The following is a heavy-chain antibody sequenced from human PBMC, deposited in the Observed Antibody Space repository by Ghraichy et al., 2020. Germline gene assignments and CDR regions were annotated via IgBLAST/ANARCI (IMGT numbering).Heavy chain of an antibody. CDR2: IYYSGST. V-gene: IGHV4-59*01. CDR1: GGSISSYY. Sequence: SETLSLTCTVSGGSISSYYWSWIRQPPGKGLEWIGYIYYSGSTNYNPSLKSRVTISVDTSKNQFSLKLSSVTAADTAVYYCARAISGSYDYWGQGTLVTVSS. J-gene: IGHJ4*02. CDR3: ARAISGSYDY. D-gene: IGHD1-26*01.